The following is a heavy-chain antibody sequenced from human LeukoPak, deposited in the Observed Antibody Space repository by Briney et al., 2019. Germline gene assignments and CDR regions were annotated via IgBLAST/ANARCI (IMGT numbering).Heavy chain of an antibody. Sequence: SSETLSLTCAVYGGSFSGYYWSWIRQPPGKGLEWIGEINHSGSTNYNPSLKSRVTISVDTSKNQFSLKLSPVTAADTAVYYCARTDYVWGSSLDYWGQGTLVTVSS. CDR3: ARTDYVWGSSLDY. V-gene: IGHV4-34*01. CDR1: GGSFSGYY. D-gene: IGHD3-16*01. CDR2: INHSGST. J-gene: IGHJ4*02.